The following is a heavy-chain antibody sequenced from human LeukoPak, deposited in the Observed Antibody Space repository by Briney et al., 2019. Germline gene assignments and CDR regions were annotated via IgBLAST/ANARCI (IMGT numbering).Heavy chain of an antibody. CDR1: GGSISSGSYY. CDR2: IYTSGST. D-gene: IGHD1-26*01. J-gene: IGHJ4*02. CDR3: ARVNEWELLYFDY. V-gene: IGHV4-61*02. Sequence: SETLSLTCTVSGGSISSGSYYWSWIRQPAGKGLEWIGRIYTSGSTNYNPSLKSRVTISVDTSKNQFSLKLSSATAADTAVYYCARVNEWELLYFDYWSQGTLVTVSS.